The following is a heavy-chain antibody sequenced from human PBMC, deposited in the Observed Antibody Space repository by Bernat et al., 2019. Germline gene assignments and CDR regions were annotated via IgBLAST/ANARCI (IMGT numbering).Heavy chain of an antibody. CDR3: ASGPFWGGYHEYYFDY. CDR1: GFTFSSYG. J-gene: IGHJ4*02. CDR2: IWYDGSNK. V-gene: IGHV3-33*01. D-gene: IGHD3-3*01. Sequence: QVQLVESGGGVVQPGRSLRLFCAASGFTFSSYGMHWVRQAPGKGLEWVAVIWYDGSNKYYADSVKGRFTISRDKSKNTLYLQMNSLRAEDTAVYYCASGPFWGGYHEYYFDYWGQGTLVTVSS.